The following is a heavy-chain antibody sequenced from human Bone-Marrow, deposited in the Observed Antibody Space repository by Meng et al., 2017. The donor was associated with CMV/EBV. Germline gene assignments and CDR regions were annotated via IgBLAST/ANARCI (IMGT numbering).Heavy chain of an antibody. CDR1: GFTFSSYW. D-gene: IGHD6-13*01. Sequence: GESLKISCAASGFTFSSYWMHWVRQAPGKGLVWVSRINSDGSSTSYADSVKGRFTISRDNAKNTLYLQMNSLRAEDTAVYYCARGGIAMGDAFAIWGPGKMVNVSS. CDR3: ARGGIAMGDAFAI. J-gene: IGHJ3*02. V-gene: IGHV3-74*01. CDR2: INSDGSST.